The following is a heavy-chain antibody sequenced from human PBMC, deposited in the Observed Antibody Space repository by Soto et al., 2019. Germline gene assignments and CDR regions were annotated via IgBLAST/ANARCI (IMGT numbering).Heavy chain of an antibody. Sequence: SEALSLTCTVSGGSISSYYWSWIRQPPGKGLEWIGNIYYSGSTNYNPSLKSRVTISVDTSKNQFSLKLSSVTAADTAVYYCARGRPQKGGYCSSTSCYSYYYYYIDVWGKGTTVTVSS. CDR1: GGSISSYY. V-gene: IGHV4-59*01. J-gene: IGHJ6*03. D-gene: IGHD2-2*01. CDR3: ARGRPQKGGYCSSTSCYSYYYYYIDV. CDR2: IYYSGST.